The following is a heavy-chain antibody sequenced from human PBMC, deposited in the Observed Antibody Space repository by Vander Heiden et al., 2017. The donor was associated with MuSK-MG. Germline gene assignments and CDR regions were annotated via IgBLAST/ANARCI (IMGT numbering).Heavy chain of an antibody. Sequence: EVQLLESGGGLVQPGGSLRLPCVASGFTFTSYALPWVRPAPGKGLEWVSSISGSGGSTFYADSVKGRFTISRDNSKNTVYLQMNSLRADDTAVYYCAKGAFKGAIPIYYYGMDVWGQGTTVTVSS. CDR2: ISGSGGST. V-gene: IGHV3-23*01. D-gene: IGHD1-26*01. CDR3: AKGAFKGAIPIYYYGMDV. CDR1: GFTFTSYA. J-gene: IGHJ6*02.